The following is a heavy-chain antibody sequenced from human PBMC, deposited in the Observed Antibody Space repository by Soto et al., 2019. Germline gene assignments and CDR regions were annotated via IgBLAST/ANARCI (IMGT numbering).Heavy chain of an antibody. CDR1: GYTFTSYG. Sequence: ASVKVSCKASGYTFTSYGISWVRQAPGQGLEWMGWISAYNGNTNYAQKLQGRVTMTTDTSTSTAYMELRSLRSDDTAVFYCAIEGYCIGGSCPSGYYYYGMDVWGQGTTVTVSS. J-gene: IGHJ6*02. D-gene: IGHD2-15*01. CDR3: AIEGYCIGGSCPSGYYYYGMDV. CDR2: ISAYNGNT. V-gene: IGHV1-18*01.